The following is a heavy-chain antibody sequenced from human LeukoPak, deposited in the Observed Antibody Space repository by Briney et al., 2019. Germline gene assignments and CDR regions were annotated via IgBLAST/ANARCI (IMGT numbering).Heavy chain of an antibody. V-gene: IGHV4-59*08. Sequence: PSETLSLTCTVSGGSISSYYWSWIRQSPGKTLEWIGYVYYTGSTKYNPSLKSRVTISVDTSKNQFSLKLSSVTAADTAVYYCARVIVHGHSDYWGQGALVTVSS. D-gene: IGHD2-8*01. CDR2: VYYTGST. J-gene: IGHJ4*02. CDR1: GGSISSYY. CDR3: ARVIVHGHSDY.